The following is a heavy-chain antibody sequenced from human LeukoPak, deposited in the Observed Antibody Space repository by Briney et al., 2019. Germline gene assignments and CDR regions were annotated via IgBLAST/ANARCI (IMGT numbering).Heavy chain of an antibody. CDR1: GFTFSNYA. Sequence: PGGSLRLSCAASGFTFSNYAMSWVRQAPGKGLEWVSSISSSSSYIYYADSVKGRFTISRDNAKNSLYLQMNSLRAEDTAVYYCAREASDILTGYYDNNWFDPWGQGTLVTVSS. CDR2: ISSSSSYI. J-gene: IGHJ5*02. CDR3: AREASDILTGYYDNNWFDP. D-gene: IGHD3-9*01. V-gene: IGHV3-21*01.